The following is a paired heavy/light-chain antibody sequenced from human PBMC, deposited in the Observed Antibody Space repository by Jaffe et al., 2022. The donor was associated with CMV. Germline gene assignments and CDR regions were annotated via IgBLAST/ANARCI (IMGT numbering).Light chain of an antibody. CDR3: QHYGSSPPFS. Sequence: EIVLTQSPGTLSLAPGERATLSCRASQTVSISYLAWYQQKPGQAPRLLIYNKSNRATGIPDRFSGSVSGTDFTLTISRVEPEDFAVYYCQHYGSSPPFSFGQGTKLEIK. CDR1: QTVSISY. V-gene: IGKV3-20*01. J-gene: IGKJ2*03. CDR2: NKS.
Heavy chain of an antibody. J-gene: IGHJ6*02. CDR1: GFTVTSNY. CDR3: ARLRGYYYGMDV. CDR2: IYSGGNT. D-gene: IGHD3-10*01. V-gene: IGHV3-53*01. Sequence: EVQLVESGGGLIQPGGSLRLSCAASGFTVTSNYMSWVRQAPGKGLEWVSLIYSGGNTYYADSVKGRFTISRDNSKNTLYLQMNSLRADDTAVYYCARLRGYYYGMDVWGQGTTVTVSS.